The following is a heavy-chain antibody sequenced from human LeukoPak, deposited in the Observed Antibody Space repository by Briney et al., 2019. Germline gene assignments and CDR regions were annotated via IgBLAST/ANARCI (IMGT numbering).Heavy chain of an antibody. CDR2: ISYDGSNK. CDR3: ARDPDLQYHTSSPFDY. V-gene: IGHV3-30-3*01. Sequence: GGSLRLSCAASGFTFSSYAVHWVRQAPGKGLEWVAVISYDGSNKYYADSVKGRFTIPRDNSKNTLYLQMNSLRAEDTAVYYCARDPDLQYHTSSPFDYWGQGTLVTVSS. CDR1: GFTFSSYA. D-gene: IGHD4-11*01. J-gene: IGHJ4*02.